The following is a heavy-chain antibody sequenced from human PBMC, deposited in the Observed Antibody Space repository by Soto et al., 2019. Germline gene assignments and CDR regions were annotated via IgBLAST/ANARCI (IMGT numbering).Heavy chain of an antibody. J-gene: IGHJ4*02. CDR1: GGSISSSSNY. Sequence: SETLSLTCTVSGGSISSSSNYWGWIRQPPGKGLEWIGYIYYSGSTYYNPSLKSRVTISVDRSKNQFSLKLSSVTAADTAVYYCARGGVDYYDSSGYYFSPYYFDYWGQGTLVTVSS. CDR3: ARGGVDYYDSSGYYFSPYYFDY. D-gene: IGHD3-22*01. CDR2: IYYSGST. V-gene: IGHV4-39*07.